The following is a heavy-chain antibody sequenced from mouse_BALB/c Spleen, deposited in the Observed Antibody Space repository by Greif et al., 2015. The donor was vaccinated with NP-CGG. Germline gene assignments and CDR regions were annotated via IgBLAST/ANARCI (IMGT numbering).Heavy chain of an antibody. J-gene: IGHJ3*01. D-gene: IGHD1-2*01. Sequence: EVQGVESGGGLVQPGGSRKLSCAASGFTFSSFGMHWVRQAPEKGLEWVAYISSGSSTIYYADTVKGRFTISRDNPKNTLFLQMTSLRSEDTAMYYCATNGDPLRGFAYWGQGTLVTVSA. CDR1: GFTFSSFG. CDR2: ISSGSSTI. V-gene: IGHV5-17*02. CDR3: ATNGDPLRGFAY.